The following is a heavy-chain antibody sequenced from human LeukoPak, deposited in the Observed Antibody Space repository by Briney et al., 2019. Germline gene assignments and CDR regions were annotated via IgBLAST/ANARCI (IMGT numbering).Heavy chain of an antibody. J-gene: IGHJ4*02. V-gene: IGHV3-23*01. Sequence: PGGSLRLSCAASGFTFSSYAMSWVRQAPGKGLEWVSAISGSGGSTYYADSVKGRFTISRDNSKNTLYLQMNGLRAEDTAVYYCAKHLILGYYVYYFDYWGQGTLVTVSS. CDR1: GFTFSSYA. CDR3: AKHLILGYYVYYFDY. CDR2: ISGSGGST. D-gene: IGHD3-22*01.